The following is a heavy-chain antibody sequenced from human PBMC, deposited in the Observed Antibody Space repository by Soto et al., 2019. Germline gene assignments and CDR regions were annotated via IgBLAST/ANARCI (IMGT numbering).Heavy chain of an antibody. CDR3: AKATSGYSSGWYDH. Sequence: GGSLRLSCAASGFTFSSYAMHWVRQAPGKGLEWVAVISYDGSNKYYADSVKGRFTISRNNSKNTLYLQMNSLRAEDTAVYYCAKATSGYSSGWYDHWGQGTLVTVSS. CDR2: ISYDGSNK. CDR1: GFTFSSYA. J-gene: IGHJ4*02. D-gene: IGHD6-19*01. V-gene: IGHV3-30*04.